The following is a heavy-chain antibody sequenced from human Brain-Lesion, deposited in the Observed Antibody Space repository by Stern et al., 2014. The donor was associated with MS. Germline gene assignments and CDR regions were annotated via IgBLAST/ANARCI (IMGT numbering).Heavy chain of an antibody. CDR3: ARFYHSSGYCDY. CDR2: IYPGDSDT. CDR1: GYSFNTYW. V-gene: IGHV5-51*01. D-gene: IGHD3-22*01. J-gene: IGHJ4*02. Sequence: EVQLEESGAEVKKPGESLKISCKGSGYSFNTYWIGWVRQMPGKGLEWMGIIYPGDSDTRYSPSFQGQVTFSADKSISTAYLQWSRLKASDTAMYYCARFYHSSGYCDYWGQGTLVTVSS.